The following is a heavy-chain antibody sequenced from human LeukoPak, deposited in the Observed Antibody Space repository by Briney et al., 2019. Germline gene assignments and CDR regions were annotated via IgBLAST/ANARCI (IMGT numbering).Heavy chain of an antibody. CDR3: ARGSETAAPGGWFDP. Sequence: ASVRVSCKASGYTFTGYYMHWVRQAPGQGLEWMGWINPNNGGTNYAQRFQGRVTMTRDTSISTAYMELSRLRSDDTAVYYCARGSETAAPGGWFDPWGQGTLVTVSS. CDR2: INPNNGGT. D-gene: IGHD2-2*01. CDR1: GYTFTGYY. V-gene: IGHV1-2*02. J-gene: IGHJ5*02.